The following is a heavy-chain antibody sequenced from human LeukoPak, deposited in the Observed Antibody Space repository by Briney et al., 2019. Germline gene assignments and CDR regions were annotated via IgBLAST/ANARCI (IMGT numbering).Heavy chain of an antibody. Sequence: AGGSLRLSCAASGFTFSSYEMNWVRQAPGKGLEWVSYISSSGSTIYYADSVKGRFTISRDNSKNTLYLQMNSLRAEDTAVYYCAKDRGLAAGTSYWGQGTLVTVSS. CDR1: GFTFSSYE. J-gene: IGHJ4*02. V-gene: IGHV3-48*03. D-gene: IGHD6-13*01. CDR3: AKDRGLAAGTSY. CDR2: ISSSGSTI.